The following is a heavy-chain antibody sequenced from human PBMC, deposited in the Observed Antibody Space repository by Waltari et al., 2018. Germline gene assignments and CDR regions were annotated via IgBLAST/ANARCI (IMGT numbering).Heavy chain of an antibody. V-gene: IGHV1-3*01. CDR3: ARDMRGAYLFPAPFDF. CDR1: GYTFTSYA. CDR2: INAGNGNT. Sequence: QVQLVQSGAEVKKPGASVKVSCKASGYTFTSYAMHWVRQAPGQRLEWMGWINAGNGNTKYSQKFKGRVTITADESTTTAYIEVSSLRSEDTAMYYCARDMRGAYLFPAPFDFWGQGTLVIVSS. J-gene: IGHJ4*02. D-gene: IGHD3-16*01.